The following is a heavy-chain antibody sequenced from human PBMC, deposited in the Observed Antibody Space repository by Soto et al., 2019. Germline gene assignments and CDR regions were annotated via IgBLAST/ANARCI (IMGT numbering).Heavy chain of an antibody. D-gene: IGHD6-13*01. CDR3: ARGIAAAGPSGAGGFDP. J-gene: IGHJ5*02. V-gene: IGHV4-34*01. Sequence: SETLSLTCAVYGGSFSGYYWSWIRQPPGKGLEWIGEINHSGSTNYNPSLKSRVTISVDTSKNQFSLKLSSVTAADTAVYYCARGIAAAGPSGAGGFDPWGQGTLVTVSS. CDR1: GGSFSGYY. CDR2: INHSGST.